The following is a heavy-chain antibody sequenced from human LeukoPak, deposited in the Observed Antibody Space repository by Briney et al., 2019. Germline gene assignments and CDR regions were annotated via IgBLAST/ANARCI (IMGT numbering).Heavy chain of an antibody. D-gene: IGHD3-10*01. CDR1: GYTLTELS. CDR3: ATRVLLWFGDLGYFDY. Sequence: ASVKVSCKVSGYTLTELSMHWVRQAPGKGLEWMGGFDPEDGETIYAQKFQGRVTMTEDTSTDTAYMELNSLRSEDTAVYYCATRVLLWFGDLGYFDYWGQGTLVTVSS. V-gene: IGHV1-24*01. J-gene: IGHJ4*02. CDR2: FDPEDGET.